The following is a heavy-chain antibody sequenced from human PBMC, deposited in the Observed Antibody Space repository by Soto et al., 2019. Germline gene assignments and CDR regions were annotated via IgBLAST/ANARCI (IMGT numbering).Heavy chain of an antibody. Sequence: PSQTLSLTCVISGDSVSSNSAAWNWIRQSPSRGLEWLGRTYYRSKWYNDYAVSVKSRITINPDTSKNQFSLQLNSVTPEDTAVYYCAAHIVVVVAATGQYFQHWGQGTLVTVSS. V-gene: IGHV6-1*01. J-gene: IGHJ1*01. CDR2: TYYRSKWYN. CDR1: GDSVSSNSAA. CDR3: AAHIVVVVAATGQYFQH. D-gene: IGHD2-15*01.